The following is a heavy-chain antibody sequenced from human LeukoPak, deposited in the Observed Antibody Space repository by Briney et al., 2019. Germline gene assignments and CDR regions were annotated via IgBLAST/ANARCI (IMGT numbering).Heavy chain of an antibody. J-gene: IGHJ4*02. V-gene: IGHV1-69*04. CDR3: ARVSAVAGRVFDY. CDR1: GGTFSSYA. D-gene: IGHD6-19*01. CDR2: IIPILGIA. Sequence: GASVKVSCKASGGTFSSYAISWVRQAPGQGLEWMGRIIPILGIANYAQKFQGRVTITADKSTSTAYMELSSLRSEDTAVYYCARVSAVAGRVFDYWGQGTLVTVSS.